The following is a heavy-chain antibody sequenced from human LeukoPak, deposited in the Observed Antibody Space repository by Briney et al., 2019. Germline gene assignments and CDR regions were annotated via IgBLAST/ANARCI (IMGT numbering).Heavy chain of an antibody. V-gene: IGHV4-59*01. D-gene: IGHD5-24*01. CDR1: GGSISNFN. CDR3: AGDVLRGDGYNFDY. Sequence: SETLSLTCSVSGGSISNFNWNWIRQSPGKELEWIGYISYSGSTNYNPSLKSRVTISVDKSKNQFSLELSSVTVADSAVYYCAGDVLRGDGYNFDYWGQGTLVTVSS. CDR2: ISYSGST. J-gene: IGHJ4*02.